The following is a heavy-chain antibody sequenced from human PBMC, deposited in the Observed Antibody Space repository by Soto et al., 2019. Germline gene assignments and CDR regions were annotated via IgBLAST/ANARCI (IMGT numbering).Heavy chain of an antibody. CDR1: GGTFSSYA. Sequence: SVKVSCKASGGTFSSYAISWVRQAPGQGLEWMGGIIPIFGTANYAQKFQGRVTITADESTSTAYMELSSLRSDDTAVYYCASHYGYDAFDIWGQGTMVTVSS. D-gene: IGHD5-18*01. V-gene: IGHV1-69*13. CDR2: IIPIFGTA. J-gene: IGHJ3*02. CDR3: ASHYGYDAFDI.